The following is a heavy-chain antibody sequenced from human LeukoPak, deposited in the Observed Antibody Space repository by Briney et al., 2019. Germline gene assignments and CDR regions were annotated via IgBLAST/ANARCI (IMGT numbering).Heavy chain of an antibody. CDR2: IYYSGST. J-gene: IGHJ4*02. Sequence: SQTLSLTCTVSGGSISSGGYYWSWIRQHPGKGLEWIGYIYYSGSTYYNPSLKSRVTISVGTSKNQFSLKLSSVTAADTAVYYCARGPMVRGVGVDYWGQGTLVTVSS. CDR3: ARGPMVRGVGVDY. V-gene: IGHV4-31*03. CDR1: GGSISSGGYY. D-gene: IGHD3-10*01.